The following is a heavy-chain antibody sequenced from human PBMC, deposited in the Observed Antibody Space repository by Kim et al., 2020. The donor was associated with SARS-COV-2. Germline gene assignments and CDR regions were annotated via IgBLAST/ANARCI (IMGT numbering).Heavy chain of an antibody. CDR1: GGSVSSDSYY. J-gene: IGHJ4*02. Sequence: SETLSLTCTVSGGSVSSDSYYWSWIRQPPGKGLEWLGYIYYNGNTNYNPSLKSRPTMSVDTSKNQFSLKLRSVTAADTAVYYCERGEPPSAHLDSWGQGT. CDR3: ERGEPPSAHLDS. V-gene: IGHV4-61*01. CDR2: IYYNGNT.